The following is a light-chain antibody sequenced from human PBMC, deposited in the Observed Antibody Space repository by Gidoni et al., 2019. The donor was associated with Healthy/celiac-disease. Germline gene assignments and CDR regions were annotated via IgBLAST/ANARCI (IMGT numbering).Light chain of an antibody. Sequence: IVFTQSPPTLSLSPGERATLSCRASQSVSSYLAWYQQKPGPGPRLLIYDASKRATGIPARFRGSGCGTDFALTISSLEPEDYAVYYCQQRRSWPTGLTFGGGTKVEIK. V-gene: IGKV3-11*01. CDR3: QQRRSWPTGLT. CDR1: QSVSSY. CDR2: DAS. J-gene: IGKJ4*01.